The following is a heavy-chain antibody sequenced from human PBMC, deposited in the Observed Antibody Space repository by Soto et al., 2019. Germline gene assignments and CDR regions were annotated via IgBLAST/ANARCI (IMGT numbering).Heavy chain of an antibody. CDR1: GYTFTSYG. D-gene: IGHD6-25*01. CDR3: ASVWAAASLFDY. V-gene: IGHV1-18*01. J-gene: IGHJ4*02. Sequence: QVQLVQSGAEVKKPGASVKVYCKASGYTFTSYGISWVRQAPGQGLEWMGWISAYNGNTNYAQKLQGRVTMTTDTSASIPAMELRSLRSDDTAVYYCASVWAAASLFDYRGQGTLVTVSS. CDR2: ISAYNGNT.